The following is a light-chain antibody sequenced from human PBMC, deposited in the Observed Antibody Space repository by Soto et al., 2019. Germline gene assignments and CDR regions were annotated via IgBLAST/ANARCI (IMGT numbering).Light chain of an antibody. CDR2: AAS. CDR1: HSIGTW. V-gene: IGKV1-39*01. J-gene: IGKJ1*01. Sequence: DIQMTQSRSTLSASVVDRVTITCLASHSIGTWLAWYQQKPGKAPKLLIYAASSLQSGVPSRFSGSGSGTDFTLTISSLQPEDFATYYCQQSYSIPQTFGQGTKVDIK. CDR3: QQSYSIPQT.